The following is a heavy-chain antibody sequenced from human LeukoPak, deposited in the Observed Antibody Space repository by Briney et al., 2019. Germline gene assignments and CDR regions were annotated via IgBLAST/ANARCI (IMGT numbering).Heavy chain of an antibody. V-gene: IGHV4-59*01. CDR1: GDSINDYY. CDR3: ARTAWGSAFDI. Sequence: SETLSLTCTISGDSINDYYWSWIRQPPGKGLEWIGYIYYSGSTYYNPSLKSRVTISIDTSKKQVSLRLSSVTAADTAVYYCARTAWGSAFDIWGQGTMITVSS. D-gene: IGHD7-27*01. CDR2: IYYSGST. J-gene: IGHJ3*02.